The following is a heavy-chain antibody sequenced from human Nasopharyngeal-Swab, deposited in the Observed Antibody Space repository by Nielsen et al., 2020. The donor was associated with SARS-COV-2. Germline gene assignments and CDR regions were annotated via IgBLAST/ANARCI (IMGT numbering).Heavy chain of an antibody. CDR2: ISGSGSTI. D-gene: IGHD1-1*01. Sequence: GGSLSLSCAPSGLTFSSYAMSWVRQAPGKGLEWVSAISGSGSTIYYADSVKGRFTISRDNAKNALYLQMNSLSAEDTAVYYCARDPQYNWNDGVFDYWGQGTLVTVSS. CDR1: GLTFSSYA. J-gene: IGHJ4*02. CDR3: ARDPQYNWNDGVFDY. V-gene: IGHV3-23*01.